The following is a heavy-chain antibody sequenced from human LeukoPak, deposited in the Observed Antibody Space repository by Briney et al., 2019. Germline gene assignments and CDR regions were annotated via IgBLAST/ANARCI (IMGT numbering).Heavy chain of an antibody. CDR3: ARSSITMVRGVRDYFDY. CDR2: MNPNSGNT. V-gene: IGHV1-8*03. J-gene: IGHJ4*02. D-gene: IGHD3-10*01. CDR1: GYTFTSYD. Sequence: ASVKVSCKASGYTFTSYDINWVRQATGQGLEWMGWMNPNSGNTGYAQKFQGRVTITRNTSISTAYMELSSLRSEDTAVDYCARSSITMVRGVRDYFDYWGQGTLVTVSS.